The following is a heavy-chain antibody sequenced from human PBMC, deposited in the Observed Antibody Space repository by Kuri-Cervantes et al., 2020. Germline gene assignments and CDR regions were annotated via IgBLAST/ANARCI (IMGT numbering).Heavy chain of an antibody. Sequence: SLKISCAASGFTFDDYAMHWVRQVPGKGLEWVSSISWNSGSIGYVDSVKGRFTISRDNAKNSLYLHMNSLRAEDTALYYCAKGLSTTPYYYYYGMDVWGQGTTVTVSS. CDR2: ISWNSGSI. CDR3: AKGLSTTPYYYYYGMDV. D-gene: IGHD2/OR15-2a*01. V-gene: IGHV3-9*01. CDR1: GFTFDDYA. J-gene: IGHJ6*02.